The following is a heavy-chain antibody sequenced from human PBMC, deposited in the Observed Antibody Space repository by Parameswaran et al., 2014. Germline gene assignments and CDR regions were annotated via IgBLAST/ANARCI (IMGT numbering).Heavy chain of an antibody. CDR1: GFTFSSYW. J-gene: IGHJ4*02. CDR2: IKQDGSEK. D-gene: IGHD3-10*01. CDR3: ARPLRFGEPGPLDC. V-gene: IGHV3-7*01. Sequence: GESLKISCAASGFTFSSYWMSWVRQAPGKGLEWVANIKQDGSEKYYVDSVKGRFTISRDNAKNSLYLQMNSLRAEDTAVYYCARPLRFGEPGPLDCWGQGTLVTVSS.